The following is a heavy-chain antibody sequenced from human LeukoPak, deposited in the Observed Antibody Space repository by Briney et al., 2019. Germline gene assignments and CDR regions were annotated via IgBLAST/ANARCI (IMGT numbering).Heavy chain of an antibody. CDR1: GCTFTGYQ. J-gene: IGHJ4*02. D-gene: IGHD5-24*01. V-gene: IGHV1-2*02. CDR3: AREGNSLY. CDR2: INPNSGGT. Sequence: GASVTVSCKASGCTFTGYQMHWVRQAPGQGREWMGWINPNSGGTNYVQKFQGRVTMTRDTSISTAYMELSRLRSDDTAVYYCAREGNSLYWGQGTLVTVSS.